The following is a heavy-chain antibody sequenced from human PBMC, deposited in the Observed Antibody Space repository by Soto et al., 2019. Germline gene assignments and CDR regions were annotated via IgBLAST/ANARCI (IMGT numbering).Heavy chain of an antibody. CDR2: ISGSGGST. Sequence: GGSLRLSCAASGFTFSSYAMSWVRQAPGKGLEWVSAISGSGGSTYYADSVKGRFTISRDNSKNTLYLQMNSRRAEDTAVYYCAKSGTQMATIYYFDYWGQGTLVTVSS. CDR3: AKSGTQMATIYYFDY. CDR1: GFTFSSYA. D-gene: IGHD5-12*01. J-gene: IGHJ4*02. V-gene: IGHV3-23*01.